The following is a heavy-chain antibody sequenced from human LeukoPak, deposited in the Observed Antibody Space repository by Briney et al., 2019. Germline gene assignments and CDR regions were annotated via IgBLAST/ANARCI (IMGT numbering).Heavy chain of an antibody. D-gene: IGHD3-10*01. CDR1: GGSMSSYY. CDR3: ARTGSGSYYDWYFDL. J-gene: IGHJ2*01. V-gene: IGHV4-59*12. Sequence: SETLSLTCSVSGGSMSSYYWSWIRQSPGKGLEWIGYIYHSGSTDYNSSLKSRVTMSVDTSKNQFSLKLNSVTAADTAVYYCARTGSGSYYDWYFDLWGRGTLVPVSS. CDR2: IYHSGST.